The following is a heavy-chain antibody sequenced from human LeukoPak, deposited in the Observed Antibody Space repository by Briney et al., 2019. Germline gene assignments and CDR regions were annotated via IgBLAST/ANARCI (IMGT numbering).Heavy chain of an antibody. CDR3: ARDDGYYGSGSYYSYWYFDL. Sequence: PGGSLRLSCAASGFTFSSYSMNWVRQAPGKGLEWLSYISSSSSTIYYADSVKGRFTISRDNAENSLYLQMNSLRAEDTAVYYCARDDGYYGSGSYYSYWYFDLWGRGTLVTVSS. CDR2: ISSSSSTI. CDR1: GFTFSSYS. D-gene: IGHD3-10*01. V-gene: IGHV3-48*04. J-gene: IGHJ2*01.